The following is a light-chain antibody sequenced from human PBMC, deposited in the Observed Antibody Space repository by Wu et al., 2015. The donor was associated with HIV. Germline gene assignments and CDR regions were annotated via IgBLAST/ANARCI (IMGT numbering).Light chain of an antibody. CDR1: QSVSSSY. CDR2: GAS. CDR3: QQYGTSQT. V-gene: IGKV3-20*01. Sequence: EIVLTQSPGTLSLSPGERATLSCRASQSVSSSYLAWYQQKPGQAPRLLIYGASSRATGTPKKAGSVAVGLGTDFTLTISRLEPEDFAVYYCQQYGTSQTFGQGDQGWKSN. J-gene: IGKJ1*01.